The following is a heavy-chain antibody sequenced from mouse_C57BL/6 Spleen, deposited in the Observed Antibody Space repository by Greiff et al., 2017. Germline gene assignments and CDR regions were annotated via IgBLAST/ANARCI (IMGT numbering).Heavy chain of an antibody. J-gene: IGHJ3*01. Sequence: EVHLVESGGGLVKPGGSLKLSCAASGFTFSDYGMHWVRQAPEKGLEWVAYISSGSSTIYYADTVKGRFTISRDNAKNTLFLQMTSLRSEDTAMYYCASDGYYQGFAYWGQGTLVTVSA. CDR2: ISSGSSTI. CDR1: GFTFSDYG. D-gene: IGHD2-3*01. CDR3: ASDGYYQGFAY. V-gene: IGHV5-17*01.